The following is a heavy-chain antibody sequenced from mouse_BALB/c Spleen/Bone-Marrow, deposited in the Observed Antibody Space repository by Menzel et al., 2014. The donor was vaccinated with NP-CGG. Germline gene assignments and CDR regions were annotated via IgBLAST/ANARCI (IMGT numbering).Heavy chain of an antibody. V-gene: IGHV14-3*02. J-gene: IGHJ4*01. CDR2: IDPANGNT. D-gene: IGHD2-3*01. CDR3: AGYDGDAMDY. CDR1: GSNLNDTY. Sequence: QLTHFGKELVRPTDSVNLSYTASGSNLNDTYLYWVTPRPEQGLEWIGKIDPANGNTKYDPKFQGKATITADTASNTAYRQLSSLTSEDTAVYYCAGYDGDAMDYWGEGSPGTGPS.